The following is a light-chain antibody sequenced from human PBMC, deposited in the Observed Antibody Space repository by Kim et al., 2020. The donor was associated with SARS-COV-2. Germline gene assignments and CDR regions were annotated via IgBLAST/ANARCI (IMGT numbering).Light chain of an antibody. J-gene: IGLJ2*01. CDR2: DVS. V-gene: IGLV2-14*03. CDR1: TGDVVAYNY. CDR3: SSYTGSDTLI. Sequence: GQSITITSSGATGDVVAYNYVSCYQQHPGRAPKLMMYDVSNRPSGVSHRFSGSKSGNTASLTISGLQAEDEADYYCSSYTGSDTLIFGGGTQLTVL.